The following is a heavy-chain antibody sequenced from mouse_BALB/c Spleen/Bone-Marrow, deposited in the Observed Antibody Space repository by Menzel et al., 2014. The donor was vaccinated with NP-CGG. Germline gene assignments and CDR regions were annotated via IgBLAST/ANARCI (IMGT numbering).Heavy chain of an antibody. V-gene: IGHV2-6-4*01. J-gene: IGHJ3*01. Sequence: QVQLKESGPGLVAPSQSLSIPCTVSGFSLSRYSIHWVRQPPGKGLEWLGMIWGGGSTDYNSALKSRLSISKDNSKSXVFLKMNSLQSDDIAMYYCARKDYDEAWFAYWGQGTLVTVSA. CDR1: GFSLSRYS. D-gene: IGHD2-4*01. CDR2: IWGGGST. CDR3: ARKDYDEAWFAY.